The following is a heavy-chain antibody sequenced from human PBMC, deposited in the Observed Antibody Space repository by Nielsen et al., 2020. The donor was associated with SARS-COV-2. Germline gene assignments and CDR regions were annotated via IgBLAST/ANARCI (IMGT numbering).Heavy chain of an antibody. V-gene: IGHV3-33*06. Sequence: GGSLRLSCAASGFTFSSYAMHWVRQPPAKGLEWVAVIWFDGGNEYYADSVKGRFTISRDNSKNTLYVQMNSLRAEDTAVYFCAKGSVYMEYFDHWGQGTLVTVSS. CDR1: GFTFSSYA. D-gene: IGHD5-18*01. J-gene: IGHJ1*01. CDR2: IWFDGGNE. CDR3: AKGSVYMEYFDH.